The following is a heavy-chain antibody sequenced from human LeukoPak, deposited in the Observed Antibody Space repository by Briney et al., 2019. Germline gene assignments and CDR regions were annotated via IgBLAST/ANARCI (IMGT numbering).Heavy chain of an antibody. V-gene: IGHV3-30*04. J-gene: IGHJ4*02. Sequence: PGRSLRLSCAASGFTFSSYAMHWVRQAPGKGLEWVAVISYDGSNKYYANFVKGRFTISRDNSKNTLYLQMNSLRAEDTAVYYCARVDSSGWYESDYWGQGTLVTVSS. CDR1: GFTFSSYA. D-gene: IGHD6-19*01. CDR2: ISYDGSNK. CDR3: ARVDSSGWYESDY.